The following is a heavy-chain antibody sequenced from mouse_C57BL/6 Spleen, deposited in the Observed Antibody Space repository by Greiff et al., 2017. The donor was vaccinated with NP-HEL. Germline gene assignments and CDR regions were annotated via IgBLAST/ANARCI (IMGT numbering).Heavy chain of an antibody. V-gene: IGHV5-12*01. D-gene: IGHD1-3*01. CDR2: ISNGGGST. CDR1: GFTFSDYY. CDR3: ARQEYMYFDG. J-gene: IGHJ1*03. Sequence: EVKLVESGGGLVQPGGSLKLSCAASGFTFSDYYMYWVRQTPEKRLEWVAYISNGGGSTYYPDTVKGRFTITRDKAKNPLYLQMSRLKSEDTAMYYVARQEYMYFDGWGTGTTVTVSS.